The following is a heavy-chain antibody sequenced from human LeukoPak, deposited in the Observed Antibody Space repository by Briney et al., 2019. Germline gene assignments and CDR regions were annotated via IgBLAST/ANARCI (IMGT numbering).Heavy chain of an antibody. D-gene: IGHD1-7*01. CDR2: SQHSGGT. Sequence: SETLSLTCAVYVGSFSGYYWTWIRQPPGKGLEWIGESQHSGGTNYNPSLKSRVTISVDTSENQFSLKLTSVTAADTAIYYCARRRNYNDVFDYWGQGTLVTVSS. CDR3: ARRRNYNDVFDY. J-gene: IGHJ4*02. V-gene: IGHV4-34*01. CDR1: VGSFSGYY.